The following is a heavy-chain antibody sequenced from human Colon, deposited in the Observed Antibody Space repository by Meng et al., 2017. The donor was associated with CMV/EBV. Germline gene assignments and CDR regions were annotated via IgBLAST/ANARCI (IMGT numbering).Heavy chain of an antibody. CDR2: ISWNSGGI. J-gene: IGHJ6*02. Sequence: GGSLRLSCAASGFTFDDYAMHWVRQAPGKGLEWVSGISWNSGGIGYADSVKGRFTISRDNAKNTLYLQMNSLRAEDTAVYYCARQYSSSYYYYGMDVWGQGTTVTVSS. V-gene: IGHV3-9*01. CDR1: GFTFDDYA. D-gene: IGHD6-6*01. CDR3: ARQYSSSYYYYGMDV.